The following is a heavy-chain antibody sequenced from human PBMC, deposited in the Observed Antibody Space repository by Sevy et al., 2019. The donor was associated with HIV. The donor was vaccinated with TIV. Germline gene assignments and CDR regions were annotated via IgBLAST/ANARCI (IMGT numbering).Heavy chain of an antibody. J-gene: IGHJ3*01. CDR2: IKTDGSNR. V-gene: IGHV3-74*01. D-gene: IGHD2-2*01. Sequence: GGSLRLSCAASGFTFSNHWMHWVRQAPGKGLVWVSRIKTDGSNRDSADSVKGRFFISRDNAKNLLYLQMNSLRAEDTAVYYCAREGDTVLVPTAVDAFDFWGQGTMVTVSS. CDR1: GFTFSNHW. CDR3: AREGDTVLVPTAVDAFDF.